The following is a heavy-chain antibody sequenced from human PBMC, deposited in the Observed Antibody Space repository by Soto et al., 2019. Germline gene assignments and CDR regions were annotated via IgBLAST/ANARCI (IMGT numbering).Heavy chain of an antibody. V-gene: IGHV1-18*01. Sequence: ASVKVSCKASGYTFTSYGISWVRQAPGQGLEWMGWICAYNGNTNYAQKLQGRVTMTTDTSTSTAYMELRSLRSDDTAVYYCARGRRSIDYYGSGSYYNPGPVDYWGQGTLVTVSS. CDR2: ICAYNGNT. J-gene: IGHJ4*02. D-gene: IGHD3-10*01. CDR3: ARGRRSIDYYGSGSYYNPGPVDY. CDR1: GYTFTSYG.